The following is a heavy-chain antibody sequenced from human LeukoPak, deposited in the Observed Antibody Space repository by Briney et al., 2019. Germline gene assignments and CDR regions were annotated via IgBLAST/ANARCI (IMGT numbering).Heavy chain of an antibody. D-gene: IGHD1-26*01. CDR1: GGPISSSGHY. J-gene: IGHJ4*02. CDR3: VRYSLETHSFDI. V-gene: IGHV4-39*01. Sequence: SETLSLTCTVSGGPISSSGHYCVWIRQPPGEGLEWIGGIHYSGTTYYDTSLKSRMTMSVDTSKNQFSLKLTSLTAADTAVYYCVRYSLETHSFDIWSQGTLVTVSS. CDR2: IHYSGTT.